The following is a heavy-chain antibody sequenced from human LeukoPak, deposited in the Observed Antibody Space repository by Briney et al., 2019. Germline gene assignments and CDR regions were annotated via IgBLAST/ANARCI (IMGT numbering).Heavy chain of an antibody. Sequence: PSETLSLTCTVSGGSISSYYWSWIRQPPGKGLEWIGYIYYSGSTNYNPSLKSRVTISVDTSKNQFSLKLSSVTAADTAVYYCARVGRYDDEDYWGQGTLVTVSS. CDR3: ARVGRYDDEDY. CDR1: GGSISSYY. J-gene: IGHJ4*02. D-gene: IGHD5-12*01. V-gene: IGHV4-59*01. CDR2: IYYSGST.